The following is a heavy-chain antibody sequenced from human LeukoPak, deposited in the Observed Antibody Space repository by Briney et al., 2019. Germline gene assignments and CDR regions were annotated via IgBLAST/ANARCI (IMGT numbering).Heavy chain of an antibody. J-gene: IGHJ5*02. D-gene: IGHD2-21*02. CDR2: SYYSGSA. CDR1: GGSISPYY. CDR3: ARRGTRGGDSGWFDP. Sequence: SETLSLTCTVSGGSISPYYWSWIRQPPGKELDGIGYSYYSGSAYYNPSLKSRVTISVDASKNQFSLNLSSVTAADTAVCYCARRGTRGGDSGWFDPWGQGTLVTVSS. V-gene: IGHV4-59*08.